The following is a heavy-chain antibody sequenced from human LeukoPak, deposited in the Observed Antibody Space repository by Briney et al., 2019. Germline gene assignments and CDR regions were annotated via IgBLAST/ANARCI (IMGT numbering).Heavy chain of an antibody. CDR3: ASRMDKGRGYSYGVDY. CDR2: ISAYNGNT. D-gene: IGHD5-18*01. J-gene: IGHJ4*02. CDR1: GYTFTSYG. Sequence: ASVKVSCKASGYTFTSYGISWVRQAPGQGLEWMGWISAYNGNTNYAQKLQGRVTMTTDTSTSTAYMELRSLRSDDTAVYYCASRMDKGRGYSYGVDYWGQGTLVTVSS. V-gene: IGHV1-18*01.